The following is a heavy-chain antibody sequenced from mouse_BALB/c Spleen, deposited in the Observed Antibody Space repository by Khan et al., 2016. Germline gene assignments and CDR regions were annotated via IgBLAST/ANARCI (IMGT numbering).Heavy chain of an antibody. CDR3: AREGTVPLMDY. V-gene: IGHV1S41*01. CDR1: GYTFTSYW. J-gene: IGHJ4*01. Sequence: DLVKPGASVKLSCKASGYTFTSYWINWIKQRPGQGLEWIGRIAPGSGSTYYNDMFKGKATLTVDTSSSTAYIQRSSLSSEDSAVYFCAREGTVPLMDYWGQGTSVTVSS. D-gene: IGHD1-1*01. CDR2: IAPGSGST.